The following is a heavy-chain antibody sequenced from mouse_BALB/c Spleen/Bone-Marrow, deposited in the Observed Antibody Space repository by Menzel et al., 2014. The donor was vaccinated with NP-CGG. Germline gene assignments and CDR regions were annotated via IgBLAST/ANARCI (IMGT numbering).Heavy chain of an antibody. CDR1: GFTFSSCA. D-gene: IGHD1-1*01. Sequence: EVKLVESGGGLVKPGGSLKLSCAASGFTFSSCALSWVRRTPEKRLEWVASISSGGTTYYQDSVKGRFTISRDNARNIPYLQMSSLGSEDTAIFYCAAITTVAYWGQGTILTVTS. V-gene: IGHV5-6-5*01. CDR2: ISSGGTT. J-gene: IGHJ2*01. CDR3: AAITTVAY.